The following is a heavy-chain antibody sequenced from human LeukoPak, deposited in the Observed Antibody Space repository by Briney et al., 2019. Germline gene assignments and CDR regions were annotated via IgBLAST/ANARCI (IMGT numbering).Heavy chain of an antibody. Sequence: QPGGSLRLSCAASGFSYSSYEMNWVRQAPGKGLEWVSHISSDGHVETYVDSVRGRFTMSRDNAKNFLFLQMNGLRAEDTAVYYCARDTLNGPFVISLDYWGQGALVTVSS. CDR3: ARDTLNGPFVISLDY. CDR1: GFSYSSYE. J-gene: IGHJ4*02. D-gene: IGHD3-9*01. V-gene: IGHV3-48*03. CDR2: ISSDGHVE.